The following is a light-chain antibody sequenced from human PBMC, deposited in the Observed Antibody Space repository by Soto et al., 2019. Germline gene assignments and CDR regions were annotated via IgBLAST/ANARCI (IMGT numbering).Light chain of an antibody. V-gene: IGKV3-11*01. Sequence: EIVLTQSPATLSLSPGERATLSCRASQSVSGYLAWYQQKPGQAPRLLIYDTFNRATGVPDRFSGSGSGTDFTLTISSLEPEDFGVYYCQQRHHWLRTFGQGTKLEMK. CDR3: QQRHHWLRT. J-gene: IGKJ2*01. CDR2: DTF. CDR1: QSVSGY.